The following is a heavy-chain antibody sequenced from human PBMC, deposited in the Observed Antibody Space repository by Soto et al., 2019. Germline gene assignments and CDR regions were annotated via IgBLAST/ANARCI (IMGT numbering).Heavy chain of an antibody. CDR1: GGTFSSYA. Sequence: GASVKVSCKASGGTFSSYAISWVRQAPGQGLEWMGGIIPIFGTANYAQKFQGRVTITADESTSTAYMELSSLRSEDTAVYYCARTAEPPEVTTKNYYYGMDVWGQGTTVTVSS. J-gene: IGHJ6*02. CDR3: ARTAEPPEVTTKNYYYGMDV. D-gene: IGHD4-17*01. CDR2: IIPIFGTA. V-gene: IGHV1-69*13.